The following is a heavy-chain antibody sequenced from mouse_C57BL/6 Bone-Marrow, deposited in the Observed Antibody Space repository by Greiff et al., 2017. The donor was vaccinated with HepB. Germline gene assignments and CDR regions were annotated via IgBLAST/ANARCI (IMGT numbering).Heavy chain of an antibody. V-gene: IGHV1-81*01. Sequence: LQESGAELARPGASVKLSCKASGYTFTSYGISWVKQRTGQGLEWIGEIYPRSGNTYYNEKFKGKATLTADKSSSTAYMELRSLTSEDSAVYFCARRGVTEAMDYWGQGTSVTVSS. CDR3: ARRGVTEAMDY. D-gene: IGHD2-2*01. CDR1: GYTFTSYG. J-gene: IGHJ4*01. CDR2: IYPRSGNT.